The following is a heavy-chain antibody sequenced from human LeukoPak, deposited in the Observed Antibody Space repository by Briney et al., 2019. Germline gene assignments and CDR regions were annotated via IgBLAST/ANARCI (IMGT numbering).Heavy chain of an antibody. V-gene: IGHV3-30*02. CDR2: IRYDGSNK. CDR3: AKGDLTTTGTTSVDY. J-gene: IGHJ4*02. Sequence: PGGSLRLSCAASGFTVSSYGMHWVRQAPGKWLEWVAFIRYDGSNKYYADSVKGRFTISRDNSKNTLYLQMNSLRAEDTAVYYCAKGDLTTTGTTSVDYWGQGTLVTVSS. D-gene: IGHD1-1*01. CDR1: GFTVSSYG.